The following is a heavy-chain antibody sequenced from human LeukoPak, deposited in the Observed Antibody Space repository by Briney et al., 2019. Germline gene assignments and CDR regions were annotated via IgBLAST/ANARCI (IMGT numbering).Heavy chain of an antibody. CDR3: ARDVGIRYFDY. Sequence: GGSLRLSCAASGFSFSTYGMHWVRQAPGKGLEWVAVIWYDGSNKYYADSVKGRFTISRDDSKNTLYLQMNCLRAEDTAVYYCARDVGIRYFDYWGQGTLITVSS. D-gene: IGHD7-27*01. J-gene: IGHJ4*02. V-gene: IGHV3-33*01. CDR1: GFSFSTYG. CDR2: IWYDGSNK.